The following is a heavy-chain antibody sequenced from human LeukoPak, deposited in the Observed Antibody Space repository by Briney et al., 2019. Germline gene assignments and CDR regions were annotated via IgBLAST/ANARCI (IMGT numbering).Heavy chain of an antibody. CDR1: GGSISSYY. V-gene: IGHV4-59*01. Sequence: SETLSLTCTVSGGSISSYYWSWIRQPPGKGLEWIGYIYYSGSTNYNPSLKSRVTISVDTPKNQFSLKLSSVTAADTAVYYCARDQRRDYFDYWGQGTLVTVSS. D-gene: IGHD5-24*01. CDR3: ARDQRRDYFDY. J-gene: IGHJ4*02. CDR2: IYYSGST.